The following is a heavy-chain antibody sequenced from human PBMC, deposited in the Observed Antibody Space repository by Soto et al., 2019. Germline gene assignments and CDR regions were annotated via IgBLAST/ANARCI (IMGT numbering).Heavy chain of an antibody. V-gene: IGHV3-7*01. CDR1: GFTFSSYW. Sequence: GGSLRLSCAASGFTFSSYWMSWVRQAPGKGLEWVSNIKQDGSEKYYVDSVKGRFTISRDNAKNSLYLQMNSLRAEDTAVYYCARDQGPMIVVRIRYFKXWGQGTLVTVSX. CDR3: ARDQGPMIVVRIRYFKX. CDR2: IKQDGSEK. D-gene: IGHD3-22*01. J-gene: IGHJ1*01.